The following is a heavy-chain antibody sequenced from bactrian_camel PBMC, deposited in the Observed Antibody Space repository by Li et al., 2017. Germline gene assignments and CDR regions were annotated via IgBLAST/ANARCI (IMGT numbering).Heavy chain of an antibody. J-gene: IGHJ4*01. V-gene: IGHV3S53*01. CDR1: GNTFSQYF. CDR2: IDSGGTT. Sequence: HVQLVESGGGSVQAGGSLRLSCVISGNTFSQYFMGWFRQAPGAEREGVAVIDSGGTTTYAEFVKGRFTISKDNAKNALYLQMSSLKPEDTGMYYCAAGPRLYGGSWSFPAWYKYWGQGTQVTV. CDR3: AAGPRLYGGSWSFPAWYKY. D-gene: IGHD6*01.